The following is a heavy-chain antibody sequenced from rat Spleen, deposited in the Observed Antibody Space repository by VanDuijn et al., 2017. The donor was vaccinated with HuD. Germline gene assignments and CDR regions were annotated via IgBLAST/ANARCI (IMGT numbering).Heavy chain of an antibody. Sequence: QVQMKETGPGLVLPSQTLSLTCTVSGYSLSSSGVNWVRQPPGKGLEWMGGIWSGGNTYYISALESRLSVSRDTSKTQVLLEMNSLQTEDTAMYFCARARGSSIDYWGQGVMVTVSS. CDR2: IWSGGNT. CDR1: GYSLSSSG. CDR3: ARARGSSIDY. D-gene: IGHD1-11*01. V-gene: IGHV2-16*01. J-gene: IGHJ2*01.